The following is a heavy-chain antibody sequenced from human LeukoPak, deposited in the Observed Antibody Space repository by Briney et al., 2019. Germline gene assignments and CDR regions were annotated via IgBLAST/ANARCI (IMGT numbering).Heavy chain of an antibody. V-gene: IGHV1-2*02. CDR1: GYTFTGFY. CDR3: ARFETIV. Sequence: GASVKVSCKASGYTFTGFYIHWVRQAPGQGLEWMGWINPNSGGTKYAQRFQGRVTMTRDTSTSTAFMELRSLRSDDTAVYYCARFETIVWGQGTLVTVSS. D-gene: IGHD3-16*02. J-gene: IGHJ4*02. CDR2: INPNSGGT.